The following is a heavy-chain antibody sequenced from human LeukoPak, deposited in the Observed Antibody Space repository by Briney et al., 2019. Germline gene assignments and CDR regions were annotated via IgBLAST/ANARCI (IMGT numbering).Heavy chain of an antibody. J-gene: IGHJ3*02. V-gene: IGHV3-30*02. CDR3: ARKTYYDFWSGSEGTFDI. D-gene: IGHD3-3*01. CDR1: GFTFSSYG. CDR2: IRYDGSNK. Sequence: PGGSLRLSCAASGFTFSSYGMHWVRQAPGKGLEWVAFIRYDGSNKYYADSVKGRFTISRDNSKNTLYLQMNSLRAEDTAVYYCARKTYYDFWSGSEGTFDIWGQGTTVTVSS.